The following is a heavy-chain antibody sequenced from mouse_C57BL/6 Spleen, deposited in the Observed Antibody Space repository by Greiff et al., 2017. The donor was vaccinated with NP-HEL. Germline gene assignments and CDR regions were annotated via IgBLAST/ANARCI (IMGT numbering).Heavy chain of an antibody. J-gene: IGHJ4*01. CDR3: ARYDYADYYAMDY. D-gene: IGHD2-4*01. V-gene: IGHV5-17*01. CDR2: ISSGSSTI. CDR1: GFTFSDYG. Sequence: EVKLVESGGGLVKPGGSLKLSCAASGFTFSDYGMHWVRQAPEKGLEWVAYISSGSSTIYYADTVKGRFTISRDNAKNTLFLQMTSLRSEDTAMYYCARYDYADYYAMDYWGQGTSVTVSS.